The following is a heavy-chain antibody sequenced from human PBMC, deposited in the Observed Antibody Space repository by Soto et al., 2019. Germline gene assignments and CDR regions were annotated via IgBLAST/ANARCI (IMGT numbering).Heavy chain of an antibody. J-gene: IGHJ5*02. CDR3: ARDPGPVGYCSGGSCYDWFDP. CDR1: GDSVSSNSAA. CDR2: TYYRSKWYN. Sequence: QSQTLSLTCAISGDSVSSNSAAWNWIRQSPSRGLEWLGRTYYRSKWYNDYAVSVKSRITINPDTSKNQFSLQLNSVTPEDTAVYYCARDPGPVGYCSGGSCYDWFDPWGQGTLVTVSS. D-gene: IGHD2-15*01. V-gene: IGHV6-1*01.